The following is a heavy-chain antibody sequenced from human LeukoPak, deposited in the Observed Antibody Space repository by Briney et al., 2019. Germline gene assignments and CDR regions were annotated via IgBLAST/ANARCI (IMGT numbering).Heavy chain of an antibody. D-gene: IGHD2-2*01. Sequence: SETLSLTCAVYGGSFSGYYWSWIRQPPGKGLEWIGEINHSGSTNYNPSLKSRVTISVDTSKNQFSLKLSSVTAADTAVYYCARGGGLYCSSTSCYFSKWGQGTLVTVSS. CDR1: GGSFSGYY. J-gene: IGHJ4*02. V-gene: IGHV4-34*01. CDR2: INHSGST. CDR3: ARGGGLYCSSTSCYFSK.